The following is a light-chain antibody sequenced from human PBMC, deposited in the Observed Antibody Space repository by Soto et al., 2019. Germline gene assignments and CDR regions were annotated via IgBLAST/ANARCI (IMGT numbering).Light chain of an antibody. V-gene: IGKV3-11*01. CDR2: RVS. CDR1: QTITT. CDR3: QQRSNWPLT. Sequence: EIVLTQSPGTLSLSPGERATLSCRASQTITTLAWYQRKPGQAPRLLIYRVSSRATGIPARFSGSGSGTDFTLTISSLEPEDFAVYYCQQRSNWPLTFGGGTKVDIK. J-gene: IGKJ4*01.